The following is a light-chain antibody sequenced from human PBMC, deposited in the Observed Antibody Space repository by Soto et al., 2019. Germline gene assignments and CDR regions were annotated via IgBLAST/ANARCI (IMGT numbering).Light chain of an antibody. Sequence: EIVMTQSPATLSVSPGERAIVSCRASQSVSSNLAWYQQKLGQAPRLLIYDASTRATGIPARFSGSGSGTEFTLTISSPQSEDFAVYYCQQYNDWPPFTFGPGTKVDIK. J-gene: IGKJ3*01. CDR2: DAS. V-gene: IGKV3-15*01. CDR1: QSVSSN. CDR3: QQYNDWPPFT.